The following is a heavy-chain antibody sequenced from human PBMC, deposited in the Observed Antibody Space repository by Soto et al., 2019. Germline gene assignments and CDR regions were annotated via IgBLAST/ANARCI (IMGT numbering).Heavy chain of an antibody. D-gene: IGHD3-10*01. CDR3: ARVIRPLIRGVRNFDI. V-gene: IGHV4-31*03. J-gene: IGHJ3*02. Sequence: QVQLQESGPGLVKPSQTLSLTCTVSGGSVSSGGFYWSWIRQHPGKGLEWVGYIFYSGTTYYKPSLKSRVVISIDTSKNQFSLRLSSVTAADTAVYYCARVIRPLIRGVRNFDIWGQGTMVTVSS. CDR2: IFYSGTT. CDR1: GGSVSSGGFY.